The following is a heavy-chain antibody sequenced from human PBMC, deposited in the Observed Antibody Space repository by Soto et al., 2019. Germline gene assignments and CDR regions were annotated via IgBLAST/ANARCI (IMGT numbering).Heavy chain of an antibody. CDR3: AFAYDSSGYPVDAFDI. CDR2: INPNSGGT. V-gene: IGHV1-2*04. CDR1: GYTFTGYY. J-gene: IGHJ3*02. D-gene: IGHD3-22*01. Sequence: VASVKVSCKASGYTFTGYYMHWVRQAPGQGLEGLGWINPNSGGTNYAQKFQGWVTMTRDTSIITAYMELSRLRSDDTAVYYCAFAYDSSGYPVDAFDIWGQGTMVTVS.